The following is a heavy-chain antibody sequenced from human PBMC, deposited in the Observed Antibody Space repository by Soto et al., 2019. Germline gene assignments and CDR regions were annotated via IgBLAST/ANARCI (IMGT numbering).Heavy chain of an antibody. CDR2: IYYSGST. CDR1: GGSISSYY. CDR3: ARYAVAGYYYYGMDV. V-gene: IGHV4-59*01. Sequence: SETLSLTCTVSGGSISSYYWSWIRQPPGKGLEWIGYIYYSGSTNYNPSLKSRVTISVDTSKNQFSLKLSSVTAADTAVYYCARYAVAGYYYYGMDVWGQGTKVTVSS. J-gene: IGHJ6*02. D-gene: IGHD6-19*01.